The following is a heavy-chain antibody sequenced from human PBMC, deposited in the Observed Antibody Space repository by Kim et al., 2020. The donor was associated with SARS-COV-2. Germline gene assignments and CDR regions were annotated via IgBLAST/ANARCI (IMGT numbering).Heavy chain of an antibody. V-gene: IGHV4-39*01. CDR1: GGSISSSSYY. CDR2: IYYSGST. J-gene: IGHJ6*01. CDR3: ARTPDSYGYSYYGMDV. D-gene: IGHD5-18*01. Sequence: SETLSLTCTVSGGSISSSSYYWGWIRQPPGKGLEWIGSIYYSGSTYYNPSLKSRVTISVDTSKNQFSLKLSSVTAADTAVYYCARTPDSYGYSYYGMDV.